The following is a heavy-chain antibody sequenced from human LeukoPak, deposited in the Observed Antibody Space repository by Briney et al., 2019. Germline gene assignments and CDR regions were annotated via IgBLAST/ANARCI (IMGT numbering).Heavy chain of an antibody. D-gene: IGHD4-17*01. J-gene: IGHJ3*02. CDR1: GYTFTSYG. Sequence: ASVKVSCKASGYTFTSYGISWVRQAPGQGLEWMGWISAYNGNTNYAQKLQGRVTMTTDTSTSTAYMELRSLRSDDTAVYYCARPPYGDYGGCAFDIWGQGTMVTVSS. V-gene: IGHV1-18*01. CDR2: ISAYNGNT. CDR3: ARPPYGDYGGCAFDI.